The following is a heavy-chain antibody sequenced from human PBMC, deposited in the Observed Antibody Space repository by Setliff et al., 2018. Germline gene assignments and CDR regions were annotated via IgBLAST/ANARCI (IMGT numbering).Heavy chain of an antibody. CDR2: INHRGST. V-gene: IGHV4-34*01. J-gene: IGHJ4*02. Sequence: SETLSLTCAAYGGSFSHYYWTWIRQTPGKGLEWVGEINHRGSTTYNPSLKSRVTISVDTSKDQFSLKVISMTAADTAVYYCARGGTYRYFDYWGQGALVTVSS. CDR1: GGSFSHYY. CDR3: ARGGTYRYFDY.